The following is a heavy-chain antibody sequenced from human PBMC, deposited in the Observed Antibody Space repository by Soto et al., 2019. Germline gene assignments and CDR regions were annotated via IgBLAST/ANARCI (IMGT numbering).Heavy chain of an antibody. Sequence: SSETLSLTCTVSGGSISSGGYYWSWIRQHPGKGLEWIGYSYYSGSTYYNPSLKSRVTISVDTSKNQFSLKLSSVTAADTAVYYCARGYGSGSTYAFDNWGQGTMVTVSS. D-gene: IGHD3-10*01. V-gene: IGHV4-31*03. CDR2: SYYSGST. CDR1: GGSISSGGYY. J-gene: IGHJ3*02. CDR3: ARGYGSGSTYAFDN.